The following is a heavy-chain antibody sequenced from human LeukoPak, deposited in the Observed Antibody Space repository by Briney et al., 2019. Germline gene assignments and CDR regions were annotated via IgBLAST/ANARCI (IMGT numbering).Heavy chain of an antibody. Sequence: GGPLRLSCAASGFTFSSYAMSWVRQAPGKGLEWVSAISGSGGSTYYADSVKGRFTISRDNSKNTLYLQMNSLRAEDTAVYYCATPLPIRWESNDYWGQGTLVTVSS. V-gene: IGHV3-23*01. CDR2: ISGSGGST. J-gene: IGHJ4*02. CDR3: ATPLPIRWESNDY. CDR1: GFTFSSYA. D-gene: IGHD3-3*01.